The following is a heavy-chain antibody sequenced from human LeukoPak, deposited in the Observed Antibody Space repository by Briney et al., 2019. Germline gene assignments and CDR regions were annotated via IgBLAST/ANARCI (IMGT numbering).Heavy chain of an antibody. V-gene: IGHV4-30-4*01. CDR3: ARAAYGDYAHFDY. Sequence: SETLSLTCTVSGGSISSGDYYWSWIHQPPGKGLEWIGYIYYSGSSYCNPSLKSRVTISVDTSKNQFSLKLSSVTAADAAVYYCARAAYGDYAHFDYWGQGTLVTVSS. D-gene: IGHD4-17*01. CDR2: IYYSGSS. J-gene: IGHJ4*02. CDR1: GGSISSGDYY.